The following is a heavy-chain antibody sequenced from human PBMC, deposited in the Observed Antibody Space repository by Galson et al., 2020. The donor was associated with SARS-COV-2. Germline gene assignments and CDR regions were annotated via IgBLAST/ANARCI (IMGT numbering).Heavy chain of an antibody. J-gene: IGHJ3*02. CDR2: IRPDGSNK. CDR1: GFTFSSYG. Sequence: GGSLRLSCAASGFTFSSYGIHWVRQAPGKGLEWVAFIRPDGSNKYYADSVKGRFTISRDNSKNTLYLQMNSLRAEDTAVYYCAKDLTGTWASDIWGQGTMVTVSS. CDR3: AKDLTGTWASDI. V-gene: IGHV3-30*02. D-gene: IGHD3-9*01.